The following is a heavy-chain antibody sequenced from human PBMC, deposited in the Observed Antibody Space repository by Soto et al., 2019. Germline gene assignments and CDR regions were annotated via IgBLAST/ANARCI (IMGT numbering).Heavy chain of an antibody. J-gene: IGHJ5*02. CDR1: GVSFSGSY. CDR2: MNHRGST. D-gene: IGHD3-16*01. V-gene: IGHV4-34*01. CDR3: GGNTIWFDP. Sequence: PSETLSLTCAGSGVSFSGSYWSWIRQPPGKGLEWIGEMNHRGSTNYNPSSKRGVTISVETSTNQSSLKLSSVTAADRAAIYCGGNTIWFDPWGQGTLVTVSS.